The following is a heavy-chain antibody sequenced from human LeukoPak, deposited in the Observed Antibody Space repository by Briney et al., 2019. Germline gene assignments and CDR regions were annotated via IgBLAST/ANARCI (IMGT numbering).Heavy chain of an antibody. Sequence: SVKVSCKASGGTFSSYAISWVRQAPGQGLEWMGGIIPIFGTANYAQKFQGRVTITTDESTSTAYMELSSLRSEDTAVYYCARDFKQGSPDYYYSYLDVWGKGPTVTVSS. CDR1: GGTFSSYA. CDR3: ARDFKQGSPDYYYSYLDV. J-gene: IGHJ6*03. V-gene: IGHV1-69*05. CDR2: IIPIFGTA. D-gene: IGHD6-13*01.